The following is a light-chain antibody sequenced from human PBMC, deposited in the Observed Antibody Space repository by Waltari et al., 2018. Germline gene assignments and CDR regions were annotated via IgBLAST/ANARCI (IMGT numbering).Light chain of an antibody. Sequence: QLVLTQSPSASASLGASVKLTCTLSSGHSSNVVAWLQQRPEKGPRYLMKVNSDGSHSKGDEIPDRFPGSSSGAERYLTISSLQSEDEADYYCQTGGHGTWVFGGGTKLTVL. CDR3: QTGGHGTWV. V-gene: IGLV4-69*01. CDR2: VNSDGSH. J-gene: IGLJ3*02. CDR1: SGHSSNV.